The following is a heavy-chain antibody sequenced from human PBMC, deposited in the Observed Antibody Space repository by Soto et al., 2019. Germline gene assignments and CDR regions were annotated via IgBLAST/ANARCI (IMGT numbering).Heavy chain of an antibody. D-gene: IGHD1-26*01. J-gene: IGHJ4*01. V-gene: IGHV4-4*02. CDR1: GASVNTSDW. CDR3: ARDHQYSGTWYFEE. Sequence: QVQLQESGPGLVQPSGPLSLTCAVSGASVNTSDWWNWVRQPPGKGLEWIGEIYHGGTIYYNPSLKSRVTISLDNSRIQVSLKLTSLTAAYRAVYYCARDHQYSGTWYFEEWGHGGLVIVSS. CDR2: IYHGGTI.